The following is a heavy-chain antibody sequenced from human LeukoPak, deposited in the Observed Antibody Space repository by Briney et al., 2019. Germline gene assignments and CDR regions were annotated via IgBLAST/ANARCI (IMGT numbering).Heavy chain of an antibody. D-gene: IGHD3-22*01. CDR1: GGSFSGYY. CDR3: ARENENYHDSSGYYSSSNWFDP. CDR2: INHSGST. V-gene: IGHV4-34*01. Sequence: PSETLSLTCAVYGGSFSGYYWSWIRQPPGKGLEWIGEINHSGSTNYNPSLKSRVTISVDTSKNQFSLKLSSVTAADTAVYYCARENENYHDSSGYYSSSNWFDPWGQGTLVTVSS. J-gene: IGHJ5*02.